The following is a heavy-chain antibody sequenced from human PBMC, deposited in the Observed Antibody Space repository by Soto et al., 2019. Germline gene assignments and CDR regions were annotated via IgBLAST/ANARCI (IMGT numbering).Heavy chain of an antibody. Sequence: EVQLVESGGGLVQPGGSLRLSCAASGFTFSSYWMSWVRQAPGKGLEWVANIKQDGSEKYYVDSVKGRFTISRDNAKNSLYLQINSLRAEDTAVYYCARVNDFCSSTSYHDTPCWMDVWGHGTTVTVFS. CDR2: IKQDGSEK. J-gene: IGHJ6*02. D-gene: IGHD2-2*01. CDR3: ARVNDFCSSTSYHDTPCWMDV. V-gene: IGHV3-7*05. CDR1: GFTFSSYW.